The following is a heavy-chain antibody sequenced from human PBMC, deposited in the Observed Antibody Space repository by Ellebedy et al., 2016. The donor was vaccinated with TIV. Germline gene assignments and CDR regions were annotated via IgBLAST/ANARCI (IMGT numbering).Heavy chain of an antibody. J-gene: IGHJ5*02. CDR2: IYTPGST. CDR3: ARDLTDFGDYVGSDL. CDR1: GGSVLSYS. D-gene: IGHD4-17*01. Sequence: MPGGSLRLSCAISGGSVLSYSLRWIRQSAGKRLEWIGRIYTPGSTYYNPSLKSRVTMSVDRSKNEVSLRLSSVTAADTAVYYCARDLTDFGDYVGSDLWGQGTLVTVSS. V-gene: IGHV4-4*07.